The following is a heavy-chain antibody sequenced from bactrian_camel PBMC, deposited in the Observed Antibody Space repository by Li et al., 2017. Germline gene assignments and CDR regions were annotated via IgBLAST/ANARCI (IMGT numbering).Heavy chain of an antibody. CDR2: INSGGTTT. V-gene: IGHV3S40*01. J-gene: IGHJ4*01. CDR1: GFTFSNYD. Sequence: EVQLVESGGGLVQPGGSLRLSCVVSGFTFSNYDAAWVRQAPGKGLEWVSTINSGGTTTYYADSVKGRFTISQDIAKNLVYLQMNSLKPEDTGMYVCAADNNLPLTAVQALGLPNDPDEYRFWGQGTQVTVS. D-gene: IGHD3*01. CDR3: AADNNLPLTAVQALGLPNDPDEYRF.